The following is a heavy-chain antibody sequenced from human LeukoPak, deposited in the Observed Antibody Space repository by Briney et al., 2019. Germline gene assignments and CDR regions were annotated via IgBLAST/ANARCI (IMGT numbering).Heavy chain of an antibody. CDR2: TYYSGST. CDR1: GGSISSNN. D-gene: IGHD2-2*01. V-gene: IGHV4-59*01. Sequence: PSETLSLTSTVSGGSISSNNRSWIRQPPGKGLEWMVYTYYSGSTNYNPSLKSRVTISVDTSKNQFTLTLSSVTAADTAVYYCAREGPFYCSSTSCSAFDVWGQGTMVTVSS. J-gene: IGHJ3*01. CDR3: AREGPFYCSSTSCSAFDV.